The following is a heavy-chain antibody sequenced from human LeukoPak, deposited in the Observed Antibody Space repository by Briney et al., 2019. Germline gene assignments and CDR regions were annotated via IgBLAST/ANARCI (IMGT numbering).Heavy chain of an antibody. CDR2: IYSGGST. J-gene: IGHJ4*02. CDR3: ARVVRYYGSGSYYNDY. D-gene: IGHD3-10*01. V-gene: IGHV3-53*01. Sequence: GGSLRLSCAASGLTVSSNYMSWVRQAPGKGLEWVSVIYSGGSTYYADSVKGRFTISRDNSKNTLYLQMNSLRAEDTAVYYCARVVRYYGSGSYYNDYWGQGTLVTVSS. CDR1: GLTVSSNY.